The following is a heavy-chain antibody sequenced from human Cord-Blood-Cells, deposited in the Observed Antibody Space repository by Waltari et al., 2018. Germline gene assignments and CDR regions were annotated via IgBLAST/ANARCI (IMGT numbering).Heavy chain of an antibody. V-gene: IGHV3-23*01. CDR2: ISGSGGST. D-gene: IGHD5-18*01. CDR1: RFPSSTYA. CDR3: AKDPLGYSYGYYFDY. Sequence: EVQLLESGGGLVQPGGSLRLSCTASRFPSSTYAMSWVRQAPGKGLKWVSAISGSGGSTYYADSVKGRFTISRDNSKNTLYLQMNSLRAEDTAVYYCAKDPLGYSYGYYFDYWGQGTLVTVSS. J-gene: IGHJ4*02.